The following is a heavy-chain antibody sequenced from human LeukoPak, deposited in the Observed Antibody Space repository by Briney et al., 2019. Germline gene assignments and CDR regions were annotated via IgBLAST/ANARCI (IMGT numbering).Heavy chain of an antibody. CDR1: GGSISSGGYY. CDR2: IYYSGST. V-gene: IGHV4-31*03. D-gene: IGHD5-18*01. CDR3: ARGHLGGFYSYGSQSFDY. Sequence: SETLSLTCTVSGGSISSGGYYWSWIRQHPGKGLEWIGYIYYSGSTYYNPSPKSRVTISVDTSKNQFSLKLSSVTAADTAVYYCARGHLGGFYSYGSQSFDYWGQGTLVTVSS. J-gene: IGHJ4*02.